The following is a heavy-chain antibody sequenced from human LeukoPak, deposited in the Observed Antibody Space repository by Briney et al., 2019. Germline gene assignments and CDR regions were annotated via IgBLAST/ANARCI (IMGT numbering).Heavy chain of an antibody. CDR3: ARAIAAAGKIVDY. V-gene: IGHV1-2*02. J-gene: IGHJ4*02. CDR2: INPNSGGT. D-gene: IGHD6-13*01. Sequence: GASVKVSCKASGYTFTGYYMHWVQQAPGQGLEWMGWINPNSGGTNYAQKFQGRVTMTRDTSISTAYMELSRLRSDDTAVYYCARAIAAAGKIVDYWGQGTLVTVSS. CDR1: GYTFTGYY.